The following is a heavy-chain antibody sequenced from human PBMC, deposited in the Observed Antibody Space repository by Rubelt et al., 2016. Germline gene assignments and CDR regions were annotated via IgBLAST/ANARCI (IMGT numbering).Heavy chain of an antibody. D-gene: IGHD6-6*01. CDR3: ARHSSSPFPFDY. CDR2: GST. J-gene: IGHJ4*02. V-gene: IGHV4-30-2*03. Sequence: GSTYYNPSLKSRVTISVDTSKNQFSLKLSSVTAADTAVYYCARHSSSPFPFDYWGQGTLVTVSS.